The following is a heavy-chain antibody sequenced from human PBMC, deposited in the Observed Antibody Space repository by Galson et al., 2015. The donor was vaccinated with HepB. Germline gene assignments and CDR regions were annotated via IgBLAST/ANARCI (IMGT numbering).Heavy chain of an antibody. V-gene: IGHV3-49*04. Sequence: SLRLSCAASGFTFGDYAMSWVRQAPGKGLEWVGFIRSKAYGGTTEYAASVKGRFTISRDDSKSIACLQMNSLKTEDTAVYYCTSRSTRGYSSSWFDYWGQGTLVTVSS. CDR2: IRSKAYGGTT. D-gene: IGHD6-13*01. CDR1: GFTFGDYA. CDR3: TSRSTRGYSSSWFDY. J-gene: IGHJ4*02.